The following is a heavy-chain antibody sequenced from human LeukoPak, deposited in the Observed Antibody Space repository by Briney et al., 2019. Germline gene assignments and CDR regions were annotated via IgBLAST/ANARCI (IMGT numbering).Heavy chain of an antibody. CDR2: IIPILGIA. D-gene: IGHD3-22*01. V-gene: IGHV1-69*10. J-gene: IGHJ4*02. Sequence: GASVTVSCKASGGTFSSYAISWVRQAPGQGLEWMGRIIPILGIANYAQKFQGRVTITADKSTSTAYMELSSLRSEDTAVYYCARDHRRYDSSGYNDYWGQGTLVTVSS. CDR3: ARDHRRYDSSGYNDY. CDR1: GGTFSSYA.